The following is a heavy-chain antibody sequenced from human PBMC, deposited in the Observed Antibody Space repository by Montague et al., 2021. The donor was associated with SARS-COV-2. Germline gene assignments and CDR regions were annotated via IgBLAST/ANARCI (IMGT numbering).Heavy chain of an antibody. CDR3: TRDYRSIVGDGLDI. D-gene: IGHD3-16*02. J-gene: IGHJ3*02. Sequence: SLRLSCAASGFTSSNYDMNWVRQAPGKGPEWISHISTSAYTTSYAGSVKGRFTISRDNGKNSLYLQMNSLRVEDTAVYYCTRDYRSIVGDGLDIWGQGTKVTVSS. V-gene: IGHV3-48*03. CDR1: GFTSSNYD. CDR2: ISTSAYTT.